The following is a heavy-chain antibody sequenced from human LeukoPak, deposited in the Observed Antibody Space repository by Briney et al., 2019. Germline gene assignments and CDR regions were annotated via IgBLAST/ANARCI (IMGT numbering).Heavy chain of an antibody. D-gene: IGHD2-15*01. J-gene: IGHJ4*02. CDR2: IRYDGSNK. CDR3: ANAPCGSCYSADY. CDR1: GFTFSSYG. Sequence: GGSLRLSCAASGFTFSSYGMHWVRQAPGKGLEWVAFIRYDGSNKYYADSVKGRFTISRDNSKNTLYLQMNNLRAEDTAVYYCANAPCGSCYSADYWGQGTLVTVSS. V-gene: IGHV3-30*02.